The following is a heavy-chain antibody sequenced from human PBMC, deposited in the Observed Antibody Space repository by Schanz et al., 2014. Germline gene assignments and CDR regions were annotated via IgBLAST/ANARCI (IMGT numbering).Heavy chain of an antibody. Sequence: QVQLVESGGGVVQPGRSLRLSCAASGFMFSSYGMHWVRQAPGKGLEWVGVISYDGSKKSYADSVKGRFTISRDNAKNTLYLQMNTLRAEDTAVYYCVRDILHRVYDSGSPWGQGTLVTVSS. V-gene: IGHV3-33*08. D-gene: IGHD3-10*01. CDR3: VRDILHRVYDSGSP. J-gene: IGHJ5*02. CDR1: GFMFSSYG. CDR2: ISYDGSKK.